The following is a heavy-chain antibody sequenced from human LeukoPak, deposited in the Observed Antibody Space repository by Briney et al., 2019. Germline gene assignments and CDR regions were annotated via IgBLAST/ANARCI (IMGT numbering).Heavy chain of an antibody. J-gene: IGHJ5*02. CDR2: IYYTGST. D-gene: IGHD3-22*01. Sequence: KPSETLSLTCTVSGGSLTTYYWSWIRQPPGRGLEWIGYIYYTGSTNYNPSLKSRVTISIDTSKNQFSLKLSAVTAADTAVYYCVKGYYDSRHSSNPFDPWGQGTLVTVSS. CDR3: VKGYYDSRHSSNPFDP. V-gene: IGHV4-59*03. CDR1: GGSLTTYY.